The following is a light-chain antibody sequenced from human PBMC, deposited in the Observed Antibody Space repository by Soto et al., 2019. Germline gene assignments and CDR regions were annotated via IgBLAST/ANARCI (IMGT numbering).Light chain of an antibody. CDR3: QQYGSSPCT. CDR1: QSVSSSY. J-gene: IGKJ3*01. V-gene: IGKV3-20*01. Sequence: PGERATLSCRASQSVSSSYLAWYQQKPGQAPRLLIYGASSRATGIPDRFSGSGSGTDFTLTISRLEPEDFAVYYCQQYGSSPCTFGPGTKVDIK. CDR2: GAS.